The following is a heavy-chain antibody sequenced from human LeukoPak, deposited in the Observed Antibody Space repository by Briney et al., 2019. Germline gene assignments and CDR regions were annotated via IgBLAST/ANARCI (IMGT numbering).Heavy chain of an antibody. CDR2: TRNKANSYTT. CDR3: AREGSGWYPGPGPFDY. Sequence: GGSLRLSCAASGFTFSSYWMSWVRQAPGKGLEWVGRTRNKANSYTTEYAASVKGRFTISRDDSKNSLYLQMNSLKTEDTAVYYCAREGSGWYPGPGPFDYWGQGTLVTVSS. D-gene: IGHD6-19*01. CDR1: GFTFSSYW. V-gene: IGHV3-72*01. J-gene: IGHJ4*02.